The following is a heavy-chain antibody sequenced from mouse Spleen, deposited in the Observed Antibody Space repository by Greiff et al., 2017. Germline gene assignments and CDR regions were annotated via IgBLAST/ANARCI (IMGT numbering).Heavy chain of an antibody. CDR2: IYPGDGST. Sequence: QVQLQQSGPELVKPGASVKMSCKASGYTFTSYYIHWVKQRPGQGLEWIGWIYPGDGSTKYNEKFKGKTTLTADKSSSTAYMLLSSLTSEDSAIYFCARDWDGFAYWGQGTLVTVSA. CDR3: ARDWDGFAY. D-gene: IGHD4-1*01. J-gene: IGHJ3*01. CDR1: GYTFTSYY. V-gene: IGHV1S56*01.